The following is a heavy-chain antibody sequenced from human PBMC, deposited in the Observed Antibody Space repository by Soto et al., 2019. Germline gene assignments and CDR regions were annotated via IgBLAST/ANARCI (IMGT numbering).Heavy chain of an antibody. J-gene: IGHJ4*02. D-gene: IGHD4-17*01. CDR1: GFTFNTYS. Sequence: QVQLAASGGGVVQPGRSLRLSCEASGFTFNTYSMHWVRQPPGKGLEWLAAIWYDGTQKYYADSVKGRFIISRDNSKKTLYLEMNSLRAKDTAVYYCARAGGTTVTGLWHFDSWGQGTLVTVSS. CDR2: IWYDGTQK. CDR3: ARAGGTTVTGLWHFDS. V-gene: IGHV3-33*01.